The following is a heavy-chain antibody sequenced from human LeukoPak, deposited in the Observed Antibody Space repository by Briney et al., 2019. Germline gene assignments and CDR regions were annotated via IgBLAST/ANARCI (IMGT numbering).Heavy chain of an antibody. J-gene: IGHJ4*02. V-gene: IGHV3-7*01. CDR2: IKQDGSEK. CDR3: ARDYGLDY. D-gene: IGHD3-16*01. Sequence: GGSLRLSCAASGLTFSNYWMDWVRQAPGKGLEWVANIKQDGSEKYYVDSVKGRFTISRDNAKNSLYLQMNSLRAEDTAVYYCARDYGLDYWGQGTLVTVSS. CDR1: GLTFSNYW.